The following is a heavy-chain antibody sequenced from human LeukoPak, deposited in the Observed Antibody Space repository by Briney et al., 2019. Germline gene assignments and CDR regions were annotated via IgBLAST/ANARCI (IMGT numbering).Heavy chain of an antibody. D-gene: IGHD2-15*01. J-gene: IGHJ4*02. CDR1: GFTFSTYW. CDR3: ARPELPGWSVLSDF. V-gene: IGHV3-7*01. Sequence: GGSLRLSCAASGFTFSTYWMSWVRQAPGKGLEWVANINQDGSETYYADSVKGRFTMSRDNGKNSLDLQMNSLRAEDTAVYYCARPELPGWSVLSDFWGQGTLVTVSS. CDR2: INQDGSET.